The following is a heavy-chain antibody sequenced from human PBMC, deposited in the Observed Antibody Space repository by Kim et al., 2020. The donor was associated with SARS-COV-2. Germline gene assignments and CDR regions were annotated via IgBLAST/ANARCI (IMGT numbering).Heavy chain of an antibody. CDR3: AKARGQGYFDY. D-gene: IGHD3-10*01. J-gene: IGHJ4*02. V-gene: IGHV3-9*01. CDR1: GFTFEDYA. Sequence: GGSLRLSCAASGFTFEDYAMHWVRQAPGKGLEWVSGISWNSGSIGYADSVKGRFTISRDNAKNSLYLQMNSLRAEDTALYYCAKARGQGYFDYWGQGTLVTVSS. CDR2: ISWNSGSI.